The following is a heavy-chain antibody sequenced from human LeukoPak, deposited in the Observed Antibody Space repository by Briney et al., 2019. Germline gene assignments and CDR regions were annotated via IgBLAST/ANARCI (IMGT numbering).Heavy chain of an antibody. CDR2: IRYDGSNK. CDR3: AKDSWSTIFGVVIMDLDY. Sequence: GGSLRLSCAASGFTFSSYGMHWVRQAPGKGLEWVAVIRYDGSNKYYADSVKGRFTISRDNSKNTLYLQMNSLRAEDAAVYYCAKDSWSTIFGVVIMDLDYWGQGTLVTVSS. CDR1: GFTFSSYG. D-gene: IGHD3-3*01. V-gene: IGHV3-30*02. J-gene: IGHJ4*02.